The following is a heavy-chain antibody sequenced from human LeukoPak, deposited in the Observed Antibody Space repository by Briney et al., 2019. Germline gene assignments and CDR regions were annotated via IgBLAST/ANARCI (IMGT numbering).Heavy chain of an antibody. CDR2: IYNSGST. Sequence: PSETLSLTCTVSGASISNVDFYWTWIRQAPGKGLEWIGYIYNSGSTHFNPSLKSRVTMSDDTSKNQFSLRLSSVTAADTAVYYRAAEEIVIVPTATNSYFDTWGQGILVTVSS. CDR3: AAEEIVIVPTATNSYFDT. V-gene: IGHV4-30-4*08. CDR1: GASISNVDFY. J-gene: IGHJ4*02. D-gene: IGHD2-2*01.